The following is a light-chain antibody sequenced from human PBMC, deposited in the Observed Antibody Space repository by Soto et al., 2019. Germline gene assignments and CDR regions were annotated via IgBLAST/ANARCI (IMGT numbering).Light chain of an antibody. CDR2: DVS. CDR1: SSDVGGYNY. CDR3: SSYAGSNTVI. V-gene: IGLV2-14*03. Sequence: QSVLTQPASVSGSPGQSITISCTGTSSDVGGYNYVSWYQQHPGKAPKLMIYDVSNRPSGISYRFSGSKSGNTASLTISGLQAEDEADYYCSSYAGSNTVILGGGTKVTVL. J-gene: IGLJ2*01.